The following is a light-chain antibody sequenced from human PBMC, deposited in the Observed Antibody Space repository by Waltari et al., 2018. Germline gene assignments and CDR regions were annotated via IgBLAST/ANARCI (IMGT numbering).Light chain of an antibody. CDR1: SSEVGNYKR. Sequence: QSALTQPAPVSGSPGQSITISCTGTSSEVGNYKRVSWYQQHPGKAPKLTIYAVSKRHSGVSVRFSGFKFGGMASLTISGLQPEDEAEYFCSSYARSSKGVFGGGPKVTVL. CDR2: AVS. J-gene: IGLJ2*01. V-gene: IGLV2-23*02. CDR3: SSYARSSKGV.